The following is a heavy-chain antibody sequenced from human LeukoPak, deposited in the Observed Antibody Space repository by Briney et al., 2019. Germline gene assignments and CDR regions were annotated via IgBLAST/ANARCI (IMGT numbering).Heavy chain of an antibody. CDR2: IRHDGSNK. CDR1: GFTFEDYG. J-gene: IGHJ6*03. V-gene: IGHV3-30*02. CDR3: ARDGGVSSPLHYYFMDA. D-gene: IGHD3-16*01. Sequence: GGSLRLSCAVSGFTFEDYGMHWVRQAPGKGLEWVAFIRHDGSNKYYADSVKGRCTISRDNSKKTVYLQMNSLRTEDTAVYYCARDGGVSSPLHYYFMDAWGKGTTVTISS.